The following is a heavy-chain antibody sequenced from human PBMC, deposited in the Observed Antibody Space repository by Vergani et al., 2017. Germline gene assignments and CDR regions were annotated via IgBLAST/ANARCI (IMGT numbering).Heavy chain of an antibody. D-gene: IGHD3-22*01. V-gene: IGHV1-3*01. CDR1: GYTFTSYA. CDR2: INAGNGNT. J-gene: IGHJ3*02. Sequence: QVQLVQSGAEVKKPGASVKVSCKASGYTFTSYAMHWVRQAPGQRLEWMGWINAGNGNTKYSQKFQGRVTITRDTSASTAYMELSSLRSEDTAVYYCATERYYYDSSGYLEAFDIWGQGTMVTVAS. CDR3: ATERYYYDSSGYLEAFDI.